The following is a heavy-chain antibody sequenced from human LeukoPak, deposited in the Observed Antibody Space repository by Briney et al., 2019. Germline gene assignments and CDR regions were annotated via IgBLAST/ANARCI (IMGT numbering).Heavy chain of an antibody. J-gene: IGHJ4*02. D-gene: IGHD5-24*01. CDR1: GFIFSTYE. Sequence: GGSLRLSCAASGFIFSTYEMNWVRQAPGKGLEWVSYISTTGKTTYYADSVQGRFTMSRDNPKNSVYLQMNSLTAEDTALYYCAGKPRDGYYDGRFDFWGQGTLVTVSS. CDR3: AGKPRDGYYDGRFDF. CDR2: ISTTGKTT. V-gene: IGHV3-48*03.